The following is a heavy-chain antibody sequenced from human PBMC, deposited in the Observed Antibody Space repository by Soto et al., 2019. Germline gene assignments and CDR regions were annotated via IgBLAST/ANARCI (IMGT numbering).Heavy chain of an antibody. J-gene: IGHJ2*01. D-gene: IGHD3-9*01. V-gene: IGHV4-30-2*05. Sequence: SETLSLTCAVSGGSISSGGYSWSWIRQPPGKGLEWIGYIYHSGSTYYNPSLKSRVTISVDTSKNQFSLKLSSVTAADTAVYYCARGLIRYFGPLYWYFDLWGRGTLVTVS. CDR1: GGSISSGGYS. CDR3: ARGLIRYFGPLYWYFDL. CDR2: IYHSGST.